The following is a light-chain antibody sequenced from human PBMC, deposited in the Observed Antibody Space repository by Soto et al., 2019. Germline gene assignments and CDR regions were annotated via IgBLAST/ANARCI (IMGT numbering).Light chain of an antibody. CDR1: QSVSSSY. CDR2: GAS. Sequence: EIVLTQSPGTLSLSPGERATLSCRASQSVSSSYLAWYQQKPGQAPRLLIYGASSRATGIPDRFSGSVSGTDFTLTISRLEPEDFAVYYCQQYGCSRTFGQGTKVEI. CDR3: QQYGCSRT. J-gene: IGKJ1*01. V-gene: IGKV3-20*01.